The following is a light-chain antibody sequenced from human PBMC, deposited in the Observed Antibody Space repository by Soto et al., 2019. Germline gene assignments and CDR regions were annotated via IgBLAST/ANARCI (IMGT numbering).Light chain of an antibody. Sequence: EVVLTQSPATLSLSPGERATLSCRASETLSSTFLAWYQQKPGQAPRLLIYGASSRATDIPDRFSGSGSGTDFTLTISRLEPEDYAVYYCQQYGSSPPFTFGPRTKVDIK. J-gene: IGKJ3*01. CDR2: GAS. CDR3: QQYGSSPPFT. V-gene: IGKV3-20*01. CDR1: ETLSSTF.